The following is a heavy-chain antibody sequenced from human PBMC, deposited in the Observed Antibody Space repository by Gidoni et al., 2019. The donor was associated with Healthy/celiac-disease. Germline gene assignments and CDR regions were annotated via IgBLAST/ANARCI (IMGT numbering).Heavy chain of an antibody. V-gene: IGHV3-23*04. CDR3: AKEYCSSTSCYRYFDY. J-gene: IGHJ4*02. CDR2: ISGSGGST. CDR1: GFPFSSYA. Sequence: EVQLVESGGGLVQPGGSLRLSCEASGFPFSSYAMSLVRQAPGKGLEWVSAISGSGGSTYYADSVKGRFTISRDNSKNTLYLQMNSLRAEDTAVYYCAKEYCSSTSCYRYFDYWGQGTLVTVSS. D-gene: IGHD2-2*01.